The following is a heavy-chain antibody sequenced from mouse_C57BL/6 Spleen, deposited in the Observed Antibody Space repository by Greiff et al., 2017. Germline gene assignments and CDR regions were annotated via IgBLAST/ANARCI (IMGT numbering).Heavy chain of an antibody. CDR2: INPGSGGT. CDR1: GYAFTNYL. V-gene: IGHV1-54*01. Sequence: QVQLQQSGAELVRPGTSVKVSCKASGYAFTNYLIEWVKQRPGQGLEWIGVINPGSGGTNYNEKFKGKATLTADKSSSTAYMQLSSLTSEDSAVYFCARDRDFDVWGTGTTVTVPS. CDR3: ARDRDFDV. J-gene: IGHJ1*03.